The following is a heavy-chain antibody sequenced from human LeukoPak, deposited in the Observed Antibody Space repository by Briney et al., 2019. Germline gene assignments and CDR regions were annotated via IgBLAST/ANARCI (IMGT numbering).Heavy chain of an antibody. CDR3: AAGRPYSLLDY. D-gene: IGHD5-18*01. Sequence: GASVKVSCTVSGSSLSELSLYWVRQAPGKGLEWMGGFDVIDGETFYAQKFQGRVTMTEDSSTATAYMELSSLGSDDTAFYYCAAGRPYSLLDYWGQGTLLNVSS. CDR1: GSSLSELS. V-gene: IGHV1-24*01. J-gene: IGHJ4*02. CDR2: FDVIDGET.